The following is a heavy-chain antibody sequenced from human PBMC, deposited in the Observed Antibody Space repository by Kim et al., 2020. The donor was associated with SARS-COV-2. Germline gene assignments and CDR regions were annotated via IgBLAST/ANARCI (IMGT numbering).Heavy chain of an antibody. CDR1: GFTFSTYS. V-gene: IGHV3-74*01. CDR2: ITGATSSA. Sequence: GGSLRLSCAASGFTFSTYSMHWVRQAPGKGLVWVSRITGATSSATYADSVRGRFTISRDNAKNTLYLQMHSLRAEDTAVYYCTRGNTDAPGTEFCGQG. J-gene: IGHJ4*02. D-gene: IGHD1-1*01. CDR3: TRGNTDAPGTEF.